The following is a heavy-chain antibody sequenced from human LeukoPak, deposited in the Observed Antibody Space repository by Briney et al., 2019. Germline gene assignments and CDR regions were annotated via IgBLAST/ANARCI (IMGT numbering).Heavy chain of an antibody. J-gene: IGHJ5*02. CDR1: GGSFSGYY. CDR2: INHSGGT. Sequence: PSETLSLTCAVYGGSFSGYYWSWIRQPPGKGLEWIGEINHSGGTNYNPSLKSRVTISVDTSKNQFSLKLSSVTAADTAVYYCARGDLSNNWFDPWGQGTLVTVSS. V-gene: IGHV4-34*01. CDR3: ARGDLSNNWFDP.